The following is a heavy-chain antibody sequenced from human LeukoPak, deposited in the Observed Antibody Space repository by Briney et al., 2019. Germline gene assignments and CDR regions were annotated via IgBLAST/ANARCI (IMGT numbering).Heavy chain of an antibody. CDR3: ARGSYDSSGYYYKFDY. J-gene: IGHJ4*02. CDR2: IIPIFGTA. D-gene: IGHD3-22*01. V-gene: IGHV1-69*05. Sequence: SVKVSCKASGGTFSSYAISWVRQAPGQGLEWMGGIIPIFGTANYAQKFQGRVTMTRNTSISTAYMELSSLRSEDTAVYYCARGSYDSSGYYYKFDYWGQGTLVTVSS. CDR1: GGTFSSYA.